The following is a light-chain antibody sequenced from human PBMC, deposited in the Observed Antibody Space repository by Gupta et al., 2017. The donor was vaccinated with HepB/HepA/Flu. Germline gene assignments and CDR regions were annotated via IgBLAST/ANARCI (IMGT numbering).Light chain of an antibody. CDR1: QDVRRW. V-gene: IGKV1-12*01. CDR2: GAN. Sequence: DIQTTPSPSSVSAFVGDRVTITCRASQDVRRWLAWYQQKPGKAPKLLIYGANTLQSGVPSSFSGSGSGTDFTLSINNLQPEDFATYFCQQANTLPLTFGGGTTVEMK. J-gene: IGKJ4*01. CDR3: QQANTLPLT.